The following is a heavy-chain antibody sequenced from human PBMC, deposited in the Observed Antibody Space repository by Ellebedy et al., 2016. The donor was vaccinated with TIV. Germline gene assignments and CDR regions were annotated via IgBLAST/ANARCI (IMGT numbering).Heavy chain of an antibody. D-gene: IGHD1/OR15-1a*01. CDR2: IYSGAT. V-gene: IGHV3-48*02. J-gene: IGHJ4*02. CDR1: GFIFSTYW. Sequence: GGSLRLSCAASGFIFSTYWMYWVRQAPGKGLEWVSGIYSGATHYADSVKGRFTISRDNAKNSLYLQMNSLRDEDTAVYYCARVDWNSWDYWGQGTLVTVSS. CDR3: ARVDWNSWDY.